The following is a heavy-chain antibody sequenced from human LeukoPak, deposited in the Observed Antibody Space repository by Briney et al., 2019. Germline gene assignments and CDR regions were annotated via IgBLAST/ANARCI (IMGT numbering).Heavy chain of an antibody. CDR3: ARERTYYYDSSGYYPPSDAFDI. CDR1: GFTFSSYD. Sequence: PGGFLRLSCAASGFTFSSYDMHWVRQATGKGLEWVSAIGTAGDTYYPGSVKGRFTISRENAKNSLYLQMNSLRAGDTAVYYCARERTYYYDSSGYYPPSDAFDIWGQGTMVTVSS. J-gene: IGHJ3*02. D-gene: IGHD3-22*01. V-gene: IGHV3-13*01. CDR2: IGTAGDT.